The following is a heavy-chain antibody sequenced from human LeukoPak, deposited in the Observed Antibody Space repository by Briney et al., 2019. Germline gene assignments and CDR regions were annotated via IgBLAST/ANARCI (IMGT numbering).Heavy chain of an antibody. Sequence: SEILSLTCTVSGGSISSYYWSWIRQPPGKGLEWIGYVYYSGTTNYNPSLKSRVTVSVDTSKNQFSLKLSSVTAADTAVYYCARAGTLDYYGMDVWGQGTTVTVSS. CDR2: VYYSGTT. CDR3: ARAGTLDYYGMDV. D-gene: IGHD1-26*01. CDR1: GGSISSYY. V-gene: IGHV4-59*01. J-gene: IGHJ6*02.